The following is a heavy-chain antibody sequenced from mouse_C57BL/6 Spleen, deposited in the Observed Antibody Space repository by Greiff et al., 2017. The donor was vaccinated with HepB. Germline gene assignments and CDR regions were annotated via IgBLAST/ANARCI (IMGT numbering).Heavy chain of an antibody. CDR1: GYSFTDYN. CDR3: ARGPITTVVATDDY. V-gene: IGHV1-39*01. D-gene: IGHD1-1*01. CDR2: INPNYGTT. Sequence: EVKLVESGPELVKPGASVKISCKASGYSFTDYNMNWVKQSNGKSLEWIGVINPNYGTTSYNQKFKGKATLTVDQSSSTAYMQLNSLTSEDSAVYYCARGPITTVVATDDYWGQGTTLTVSS. J-gene: IGHJ2*01.